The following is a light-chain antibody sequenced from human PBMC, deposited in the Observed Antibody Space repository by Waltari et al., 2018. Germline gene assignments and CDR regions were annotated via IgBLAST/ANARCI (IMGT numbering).Light chain of an antibody. CDR3: QQHTTCPVT. J-gene: IGKJ2*01. Sequence: DIQMTQSPSSLSASAGDTVTITCRASQDSRNYVAWYQQKPGKAPKPLIYFWSNLKTGVPSRFSGSGSGTRFTLTISGLQPEDFATDYCQQHTTCPVTFGQGTTLEIK. CDR2: FWS. V-gene: IGKV1-17*01. CDR1: QDSRNY.